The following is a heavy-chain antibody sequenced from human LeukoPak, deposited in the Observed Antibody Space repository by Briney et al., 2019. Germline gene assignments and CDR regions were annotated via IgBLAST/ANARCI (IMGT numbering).Heavy chain of an antibody. V-gene: IGHV1-2*02. CDR2: ITPNSGGT. CDR1: GYTFTDYY. CDR3: ARGSANNGAGPKRAFEY. D-gene: IGHD1/OR15-1a*01. J-gene: IGHJ4*02. Sequence: GASVKVSCKASGYTFTDYYIYWVRQAPGQGLEWMGWITPNSGGTNYAQKFQGRVTMTRDTSISTAYMELSSLTSDNTAIYYCARGSANNGAGPKRAFEYWGQGTLVTLSS.